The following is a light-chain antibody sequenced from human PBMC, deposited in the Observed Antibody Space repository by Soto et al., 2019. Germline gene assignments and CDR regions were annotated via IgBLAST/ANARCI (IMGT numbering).Light chain of an antibody. Sequence: EIVMTQSPATLSVSPGERATLSCRASQSVSSNLAWYQQKPGQAPRLLIYGASTRATGIPARFSGSGSGTEFTLTISSLQSADFAVYYCQQYNNWPPWTFGQGTKVDIX. CDR2: GAS. CDR3: QQYNNWPPWT. V-gene: IGKV3-15*01. J-gene: IGKJ1*01. CDR1: QSVSSN.